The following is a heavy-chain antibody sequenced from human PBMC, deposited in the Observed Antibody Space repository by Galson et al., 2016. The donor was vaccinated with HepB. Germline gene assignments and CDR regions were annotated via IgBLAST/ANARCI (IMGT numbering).Heavy chain of an antibody. CDR2: INGDGRST. CDR3: ASETQNRTTRKTE. V-gene: IGHV3-74*01. CDR1: GLTFSSYW. D-gene: IGHD2/OR15-2a*01. Sequence: SLRLSCAASGLTFSSYWMHWVRQAPGKGLVWVSRINGDGRSTNYADSVKGRFTISRDNAKNTLYLQMNSLRAEDTAVYYCASETQNRTTRKTEWGPGTLVTVSS. J-gene: IGHJ4*02.